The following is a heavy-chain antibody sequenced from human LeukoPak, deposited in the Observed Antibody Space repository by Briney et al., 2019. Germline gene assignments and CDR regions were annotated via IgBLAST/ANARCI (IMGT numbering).Heavy chain of an antibody. CDR3: ARDYAAMVGWSYYGMDV. CDR2: ISSSSSTI. CDR1: GFTFSSYS. V-gene: IGHV3-48*04. D-gene: IGHD5-18*01. J-gene: IGHJ6*02. Sequence: GGSLRLSCAASGFTFSSYSMNWVRQAPGKGLEWVSYISSSSSTIYYADSVKGRFTISRDNAKNSLYLQMNSLRAEDTAVYYCARDYAAMVGWSYYGMDVWGQGTTVTVSS.